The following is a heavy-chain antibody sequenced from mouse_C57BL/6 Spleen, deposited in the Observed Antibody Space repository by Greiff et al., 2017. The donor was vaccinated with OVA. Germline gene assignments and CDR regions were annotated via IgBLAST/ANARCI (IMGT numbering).Heavy chain of an antibody. CDR1: GFSLTSYG. Sequence: VKLQESGPGLVQPSQSLSITCTVSGFSLTSYGVHWVRQSPGKGLEWLGVIWRGGSTDYNAAFMSRLSITKDNSKSQVFFKMNSLQADDTAIYYCAKINWDGYFDVWGTGTTVTVSS. CDR3: AKINWDGYFDV. V-gene: IGHV2-5*01. CDR2: IWRGGST. D-gene: IGHD4-1*02. J-gene: IGHJ1*03.